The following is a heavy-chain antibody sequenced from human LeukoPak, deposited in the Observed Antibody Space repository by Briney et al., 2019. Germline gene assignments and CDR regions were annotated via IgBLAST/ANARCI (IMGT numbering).Heavy chain of an antibody. J-gene: IGHJ3*02. CDR3: VKDWGVLPDYTADGFDI. Sequence: GGSLRLSCAASGFTFSTYAMNWVRQAPGKGLEWVAVISYDGRQNYYADSVRGRFAISRDNSQNTLHLQMNILRVEDTAVYYCVKDWGVLPDYTADGFDIWGPGTMVTVSS. CDR2: ISYDGRQN. CDR1: GFTFSTYA. V-gene: IGHV3-30*09. D-gene: IGHD3-10*01.